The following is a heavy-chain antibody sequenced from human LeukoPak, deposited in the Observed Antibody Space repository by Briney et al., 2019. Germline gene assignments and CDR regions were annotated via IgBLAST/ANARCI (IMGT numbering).Heavy chain of an antibody. J-gene: IGHJ4*02. CDR2: ISWNSGSI. CDR1: GFTFDDYA. V-gene: IGHV3-9*01. CDR3: AKDIKDEGFDY. Sequence: PGRSLRLSCAASGFTFDDYAMHWVRQAPGKGLEWVSGISWNSGSIGYADSVKGRFTISRDNAKNSLYLQMNSLRAEDTALYYCAKDIKDEGFDYWGQGTLVTVSS.